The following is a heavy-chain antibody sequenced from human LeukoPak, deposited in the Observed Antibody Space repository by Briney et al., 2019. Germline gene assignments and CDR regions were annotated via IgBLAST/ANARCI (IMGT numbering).Heavy chain of an antibody. D-gene: IGHD3-3*01. CDR3: ARVFWSGWAFYFDY. J-gene: IGHJ4*02. CDR1: GFTFSSYW. CDR2: IKQDGSEN. V-gene: IGHV3-7*04. Sequence: GESLRLSCAASGFTFSSYWMSWVRQAPGKGLEWVANIKQDGSENYYVASVKGRFTISRDNAKNSLYLQMNSLRAEDTAVYYCARVFWSGWAFYFDYWGQGTLVTVSS.